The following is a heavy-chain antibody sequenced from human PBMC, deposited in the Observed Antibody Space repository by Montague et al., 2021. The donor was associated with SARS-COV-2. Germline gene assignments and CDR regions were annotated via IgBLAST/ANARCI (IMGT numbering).Heavy chain of an antibody. V-gene: IGHV4-59*01. CDR3: ARVGRGSSWYEVAFDI. CDR2: IYNSGST. J-gene: IGHJ3*02. D-gene: IGHD6-13*01. CDR1: GGSISRYS. Sequence: SETLSLTCTVSGGSISRYSWTWIRQPPGKGLEWIGNIYNSGSTNXNPSLTSRVTISVDTSKNQFSLKLSSVAAADTAVYYCARVGRGSSWYEVAFDIWGQGTMVTVSS.